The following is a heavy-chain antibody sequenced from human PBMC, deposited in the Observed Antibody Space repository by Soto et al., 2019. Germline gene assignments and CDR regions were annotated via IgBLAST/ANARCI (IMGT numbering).Heavy chain of an antibody. CDR2: ISAYNGNT. J-gene: IGHJ4*02. CDR1: GGTFSSYT. V-gene: IGHV1-18*01. D-gene: IGHD1-20*01. Sequence: VKVSCKASGGTFSSYTISWVRQAPGQGLEWMGWISAYNGNTNYAQKLQGRVTMTTDTSTSTAYMELRSLRSDDTAVYYCARDNHMITGTTGFDYWGQGTLVTVSS. CDR3: ARDNHMITGTTGFDY.